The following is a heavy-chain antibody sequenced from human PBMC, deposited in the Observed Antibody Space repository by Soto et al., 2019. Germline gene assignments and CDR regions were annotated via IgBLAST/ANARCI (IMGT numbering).Heavy chain of an antibody. V-gene: IGHV1-46*01. CDR2: INPSGATT. CDR1: GYTFTSYY. D-gene: IGHD2-2*01. Sequence: QVSLVQCGAEVKKPGASVKVSCKASGYTFTSYYVHWVRQAPGQGLEWMGIINPSGATTTYAQNFQGRVAMTRDTSTSTVYMELSSLRSEDTAVYYCARRDCFSSSCYFKYWGQGTLVTVSS. J-gene: IGHJ4*02. CDR3: ARRDCFSSSCYFKY.